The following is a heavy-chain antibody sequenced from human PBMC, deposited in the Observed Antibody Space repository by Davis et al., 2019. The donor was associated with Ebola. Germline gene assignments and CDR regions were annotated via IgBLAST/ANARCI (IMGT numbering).Heavy chain of an antibody. D-gene: IGHD3-10*02. J-gene: IGHJ6*02. CDR3: GKGISYPRFGYYTYYYCRDV. CDR2: ISGSGDIT. CDR1: GFTFSTYA. Sequence: GESLKISCAASGFTFSTYAMTWVRQAPGKGLEWVSVISGSGDITYYADSVKGRFTISRDNSKNTVYLQMKSLRADDTAVNYCGKGISYPRFGYYTYYYCRDVWGQGTTVTVSS. V-gene: IGHV3-23*01.